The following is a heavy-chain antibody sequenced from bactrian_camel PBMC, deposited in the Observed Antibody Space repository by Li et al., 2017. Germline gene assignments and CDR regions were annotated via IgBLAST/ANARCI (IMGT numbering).Heavy chain of an antibody. CDR2: VNSGGSGT. Sequence: VQLVESGGGLVQPGGSLTLSCAASGFTYSDHAMHWVRQAPGKGLEWVASVNSGGSGTDYADSVKGRFTISRDNAKNTVYLQMNSLKPEDTAVYYCVRDLRAVVGSANYWGQGTQVTVS. CDR1: GFTYSDHA. J-gene: IGHJ4*01. CDR3: VRDLRAVVGSANY. D-gene: IGHD2*01. V-gene: IGHV3S35*01.